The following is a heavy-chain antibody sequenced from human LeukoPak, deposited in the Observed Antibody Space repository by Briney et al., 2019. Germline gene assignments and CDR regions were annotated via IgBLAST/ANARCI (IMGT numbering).Heavy chain of an antibody. D-gene: IGHD1-14*01. CDR1: GGSMSSSYYY. Sequence: SETLSLTCTVSGGSMSSSYYYWGWIRQPPGKGLEWMGSIYYSESTNYNPSLKSRVTISVDTSKNQFSLKLSSVTAADTAVYYCARDSRYYYDSWGQGTLVTVSS. J-gene: IGHJ4*02. V-gene: IGHV4-39*07. CDR2: IYYSEST. CDR3: ARDSRYYYDS.